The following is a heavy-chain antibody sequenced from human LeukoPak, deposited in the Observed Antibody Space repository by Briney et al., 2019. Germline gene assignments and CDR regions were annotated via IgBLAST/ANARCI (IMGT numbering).Heavy chain of an antibody. Sequence: GGSKRLSCSASGFTFSNYAMHWVRQAPGKGLEYVSAITINIDRTFYADSVQGRFTISRDNSANTLYLQMSSLRPEDTAVYYRVKPGRGSGTQNGFDYWGQGTLVTVSS. CDR3: VKPGRGSGTQNGFDY. V-gene: IGHV3-64D*06. CDR1: GFTFSNYA. J-gene: IGHJ4*02. D-gene: IGHD3-10*01. CDR2: ITINIDRT.